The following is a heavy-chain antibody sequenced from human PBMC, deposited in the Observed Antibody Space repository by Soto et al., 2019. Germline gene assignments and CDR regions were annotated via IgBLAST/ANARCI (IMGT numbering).Heavy chain of an antibody. J-gene: IGHJ6*02. CDR2: INPNSVGT. CDR3: ARGDANVGIYGMDV. CDR1: GYTFTGYY. V-gene: IGHV1-2*04. D-gene: IGHD7-27*01. Sequence: ASLKVSCKASGYTFTGYYMHWVRQAPGQELEWMGWINPNSVGTNYAQKFRGCVTMTRDTSISTAYMELSRLRSDDTAVYYCARGDANVGIYGMDVWGQGTTVTVSS.